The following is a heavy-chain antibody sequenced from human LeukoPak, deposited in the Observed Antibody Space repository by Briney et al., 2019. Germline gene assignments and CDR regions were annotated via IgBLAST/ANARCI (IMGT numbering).Heavy chain of an antibody. CDR3: ARDLGAAGTARDAFDI. V-gene: IGHV3-74*01. Sequence: GGSLRLSCAASGFTFSSYWMHWVRQAPGKGLVRVSRINTDGSSTSYADSVKGRFTISRDNAKNTLYLQMNSLRAEDTAVYYCARDLGAAGTARDAFDIWGQGTMVTVSS. CDR1: GFTFSSYW. CDR2: INTDGSST. D-gene: IGHD6-13*01. J-gene: IGHJ3*02.